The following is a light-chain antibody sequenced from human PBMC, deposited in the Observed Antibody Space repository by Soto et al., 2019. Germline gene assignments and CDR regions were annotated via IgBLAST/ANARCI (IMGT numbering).Light chain of an antibody. CDR2: DAS. V-gene: IGKV3-11*01. J-gene: IGKJ1*01. Sequence: EIVLTQSPATLSLSPMEIATLSFMASQSVSSYLAWYKQKPRQAPRLLIYDASNRATGIPARFSGSGSGTDFTLTISSLEPEDFAVYYCQQRSNWPPITFGQGTKVDIK. CDR1: QSVSSY. CDR3: QQRSNWPPIT.